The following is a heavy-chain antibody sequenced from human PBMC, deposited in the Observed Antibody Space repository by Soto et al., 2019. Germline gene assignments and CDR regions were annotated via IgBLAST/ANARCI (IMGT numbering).Heavy chain of an antibody. CDR3: VRDASSGYRGWWDP. D-gene: IGHD5-12*01. Sequence: ASVKVSCKASGYTFTSYGISWVRQAPGQGLEWMGLLIPYNGDRIYAQKFQGRVILTTDTATNTAYMELGSLRSDDTAVYYCVRDASSGYRGWWDPWGQGTLVTVSS. J-gene: IGHJ5*02. CDR1: GYTFTSYG. V-gene: IGHV1-18*01. CDR2: LIPYNGDR.